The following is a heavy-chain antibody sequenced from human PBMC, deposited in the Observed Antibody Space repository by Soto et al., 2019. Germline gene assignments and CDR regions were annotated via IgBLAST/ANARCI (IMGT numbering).Heavy chain of an antibody. J-gene: IGHJ4*02. D-gene: IGHD2-15*01. CDR1: GFTFSSYG. Sequence: QVQLVESGGGVVQPGRSLRLSCAASGFTFSSYGMHWVRQAPGKGLEWVAVIWYDGSNKYYADSVKGRFTISRDNSKKPLYLQMNSLRAEDTAVYYCARDRYCSGGSCYFDLDYWGQGTLVTVSS. V-gene: IGHV3-33*01. CDR2: IWYDGSNK. CDR3: ARDRYCSGGSCYFDLDY.